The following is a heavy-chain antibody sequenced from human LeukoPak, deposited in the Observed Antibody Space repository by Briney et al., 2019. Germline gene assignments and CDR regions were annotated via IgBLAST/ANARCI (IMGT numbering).Heavy chain of an antibody. J-gene: IGHJ6*03. D-gene: IGHD3-3*01. Sequence: GGSLRLSCAASGFTFDDYGMSWVRQAPGKGLDWVSGINWNGGSTGYADSVKGRFTISRDNAKNSPYLQMNSLRAEDTALYYCARGGRFLEWLPYYYYYYMDVWGKGTTVAVSS. V-gene: IGHV3-20*04. CDR3: ARGGRFLEWLPYYYYYYMDV. CDR1: GFTFDDYG. CDR2: INWNGGST.